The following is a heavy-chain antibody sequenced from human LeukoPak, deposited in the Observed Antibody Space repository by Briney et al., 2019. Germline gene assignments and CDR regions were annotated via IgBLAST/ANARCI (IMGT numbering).Heavy chain of an antibody. D-gene: IGHD4-17*01. CDR2: ISYDGSNK. Sequence: GGSLRLSCAASGFTFSRYGMHWVRQAPGKGLEWVAVISYDGSNKYYADSVKGRFTISRDNSKNTLYLQMNSLRAEDTAVYYCAKIIAGTTVTTGYFDYWGQGALVTVSS. CDR1: GFTFSRYG. J-gene: IGHJ4*02. CDR3: AKIIAGTTVTTGYFDY. V-gene: IGHV3-30*18.